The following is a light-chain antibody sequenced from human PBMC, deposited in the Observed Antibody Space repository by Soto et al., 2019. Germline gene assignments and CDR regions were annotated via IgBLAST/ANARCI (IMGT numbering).Light chain of an antibody. CDR2: DAS. V-gene: IGKV3D-20*02. CDR3: QQRSNWPLT. J-gene: IGKJ5*01. CDR1: QSVSSSY. Sequence: EIVLTQSPGTLSLSPGERATLSCRASQSVSSSYLAWYQQKPGQAPRLLIYDASSRATGIPDRFSGSGSGTDFTLTIGSLEPEDFAVYYCQQRSNWPLTFGQGTRLEIK.